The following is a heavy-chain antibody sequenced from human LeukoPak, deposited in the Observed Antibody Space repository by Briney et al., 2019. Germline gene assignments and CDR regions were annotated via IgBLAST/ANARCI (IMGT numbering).Heavy chain of an antibody. V-gene: IGHV1-69*04. CDR2: IIPILGVT. J-gene: IGHJ3*02. D-gene: IGHD2-21*01. CDR3: ARDFAVAVAFDI. CDR1: GGTFSSDA. Sequence: EASVKVSCKTSGGTFSSDAINWVRQAPGQGLEWMGRIIPILGVTNYAQKYQDRVTITADRSTTTAYMELNNLRSEDTAVYYCARDFAVAVAFDIWGQGTMVTVSS.